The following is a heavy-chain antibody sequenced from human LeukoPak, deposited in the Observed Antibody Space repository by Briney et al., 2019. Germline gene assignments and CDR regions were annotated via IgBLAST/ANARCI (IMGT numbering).Heavy chain of an antibody. Sequence: GGSLRLSCAASGFTFSNYAMHWVRQAPGKGLEYVSVISSNGGSTYFANSVKGRFTISRENSKNTLYLKLGSLRAEDMAVYYCARGGVVIEGATSIDYWGQGTLVTVCS. J-gene: IGHJ4*02. D-gene: IGHD1-26*01. CDR3: ARGGVVIEGATSIDY. CDR2: ISSNGGST. CDR1: GFTFSNYA. V-gene: IGHV3-64*01.